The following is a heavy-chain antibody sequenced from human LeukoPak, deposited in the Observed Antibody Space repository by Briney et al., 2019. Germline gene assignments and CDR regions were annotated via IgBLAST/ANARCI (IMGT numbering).Heavy chain of an antibody. Sequence: PSETLSLTCTVSGGSIGSYYWSWIRQPAGKGLEWIGRIYTSGSTNYNPSPKSRVTMSVDTSKNQFSLKLSSVTAADTAVYYCARDGSGSFDPSSFYYYYYMDVWGKGTTVTISS. V-gene: IGHV4-4*07. J-gene: IGHJ6*03. D-gene: IGHD3-10*01. CDR3: ARDGSGSFDPSSFYYYYYMDV. CDR1: GGSIGSYY. CDR2: IYTSGST.